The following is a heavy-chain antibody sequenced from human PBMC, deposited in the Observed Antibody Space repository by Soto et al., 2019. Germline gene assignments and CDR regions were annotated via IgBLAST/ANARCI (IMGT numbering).Heavy chain of an antibody. V-gene: IGHV3-48*01. Sequence: ESGGGLVQPGGSLRLSCAASGFTFSYYSMNWVRQAPGKGLEWVSYISSGSTTIYYAESVKGRFTISRDNGKNSLYLQMNSLRAEDTAVYYCAREAAGDFIDYWGQGTLVTVSS. J-gene: IGHJ4*02. CDR1: GFTFSYYS. CDR2: ISSGSTTI. D-gene: IGHD3-16*01. CDR3: AREAAGDFIDY.